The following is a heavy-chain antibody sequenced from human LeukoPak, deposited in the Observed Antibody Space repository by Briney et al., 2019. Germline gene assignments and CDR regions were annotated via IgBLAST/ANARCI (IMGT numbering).Heavy chain of an antibody. D-gene: IGHD3-3*01. J-gene: IGHJ4*02. V-gene: IGHV4-30-4*01. CDR2: IYYSGST. Sequence: NPSQTLSLTCTVSGDSINNPNYYWSWIRQSPGKGLEWIGYIYYSGSTHYNPSLKSRISISKDESKNQFSLKLTSVTAADTAVYFCARGFSYWGQGTLVTVSS. CDR3: ARGFSY. CDR1: GDSINNPNYY.